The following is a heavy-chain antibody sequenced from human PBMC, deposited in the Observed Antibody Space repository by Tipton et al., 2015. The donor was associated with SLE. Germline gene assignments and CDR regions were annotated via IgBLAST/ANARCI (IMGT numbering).Heavy chain of an antibody. CDR2: VYYSENT. CDR1: GDSLSSNYYY. V-gene: IGHV4-39*02. CDR3: ARELYSGSYSV. J-gene: IGHJ4*02. Sequence: TLSLTCTVSGDSLSSNYYYWAWIRQPPGKGLEWIGTVYYSENTSYNPSLRSRVTISADTSKNQFSLRLSSVTAADTAVYYCARELYSGSYSVWGQGTLVTVSS. D-gene: IGHD1-26*01.